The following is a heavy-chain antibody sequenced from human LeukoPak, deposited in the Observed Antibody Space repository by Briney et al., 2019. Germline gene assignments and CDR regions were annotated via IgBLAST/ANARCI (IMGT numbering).Heavy chain of an antibody. J-gene: IGHJ6*03. CDR3: ARDPGSSSWVPRYYYIDV. CDR2: IYYSGST. CDR1: GGSISSYY. D-gene: IGHD6-13*01. V-gene: IGHV4-59*01. Sequence: TSSETLSLTCTVSGGSISSYYWSWIRQPPGKGLEWIGYIYYSGSTNYNPSLKSRVTISVDTSKNQFSLKLSSVTAADTAVYYCARDPGSSSWVPRYYYIDVWGKGTTVTVSS.